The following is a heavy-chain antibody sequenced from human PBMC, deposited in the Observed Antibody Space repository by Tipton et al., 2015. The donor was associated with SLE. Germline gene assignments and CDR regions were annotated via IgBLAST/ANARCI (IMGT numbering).Heavy chain of an antibody. V-gene: IGHV3-30*04. CDR3: VRDGTVVGGYDY. D-gene: IGHD4-23*01. CDR2: ISYDGSNK. CDR1: GFTFSSYA. Sequence: SLRLSCAASGFTFSSYAMHWVRQAPGKGLEWVAVISYDGSNKYYADSVRGRFTISRDNSKNTLYLQMNSLRAEDTAVYYCVRDGTVVGGYDYWGQGTLVTVSS. J-gene: IGHJ4*02.